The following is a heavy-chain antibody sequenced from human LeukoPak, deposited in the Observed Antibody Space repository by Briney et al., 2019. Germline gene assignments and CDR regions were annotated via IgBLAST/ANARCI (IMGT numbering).Heavy chain of an antibody. V-gene: IGHV3-7*01. J-gene: IGHJ6*03. CDR1: GFTFSSYW. CDR2: IKQDGSEK. Sequence: GGSLRLSCAASGFTFSSYWMSWVRQAPGKGLEWVANIKQDGSEKYYVDSVKGRFTISRDNAKNSLYLQMNSLRAEDTAVYYCAGSNSWYNYYYYMEVWGKGTTVTVSS. D-gene: IGHD6-13*01. CDR3: AGSNSWYNYYYYMEV.